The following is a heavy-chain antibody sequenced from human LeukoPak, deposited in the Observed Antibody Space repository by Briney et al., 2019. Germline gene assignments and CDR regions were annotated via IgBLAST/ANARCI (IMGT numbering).Heavy chain of an antibody. CDR2: ISTSSSTI. CDR1: GFTFSSYS. CDR3: ARYYSGYDDY. D-gene: IGHD5-12*01. V-gene: IGHV3-48*04. J-gene: IGHJ4*02. Sequence: PGGSLRLSCAASGFTFSSYSMNWVRQAPGKGLEWVSYISTSSSTIYYADSVKGRFTISRDNAKKSLYLQMNSLRAEDTAVYYCARYYSGYDDYWGQGTLVTVSS.